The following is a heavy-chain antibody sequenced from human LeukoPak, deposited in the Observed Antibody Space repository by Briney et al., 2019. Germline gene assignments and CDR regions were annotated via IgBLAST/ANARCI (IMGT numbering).Heavy chain of an antibody. CDR3: ARSGSGNYYEY. J-gene: IGHJ4*01. V-gene: IGHV3-23*01. CDR2: ISGSGDYR. D-gene: IGHD3-10*01. CDR1: GITFSSYG. Sequence: GGSLRLSCAASGITFSSYGMTWVRQAPGKGLEWVSVISGSGDYRNYADSVKGRFTISRDNSKNTLYLQMLGLRADDTAVYYCARSGSGNYYEYWGHGTLVTVSS.